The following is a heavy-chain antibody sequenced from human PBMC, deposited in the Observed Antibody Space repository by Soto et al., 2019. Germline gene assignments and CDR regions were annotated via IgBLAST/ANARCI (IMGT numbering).Heavy chain of an antibody. V-gene: IGHV1-46*01. CDR3: AREGYSSSSLKQWLQY. D-gene: IGHD6-6*01. Sequence: ASVKVSCKASGYTFTSYYMHWVRQAPGQGLEWMGIINPSGGSASYAQKFQGRVTMTRDTSTSTVYMELSILRSEDTAVYYCAREGYSSSSLKQWLQYWGQGTLVTVSS. CDR2: INPSGGSA. CDR1: GYTFTSYY. J-gene: IGHJ4*02.